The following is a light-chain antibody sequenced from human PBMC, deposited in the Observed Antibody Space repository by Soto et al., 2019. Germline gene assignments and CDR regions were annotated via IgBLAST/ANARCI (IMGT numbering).Light chain of an antibody. CDR1: QSVSSN. V-gene: IGKV3-15*01. Sequence: EIVMTQSPATLSVSPGERATLSCRASQSVSSNLAWYQQKPGQAPRLLIYAASTRATGIPARFSGSGSGTEFTLTISSLQSEDFALYYCQQRSKWPLTFGGGTKVDIK. CDR3: QQRSKWPLT. CDR2: AAS. J-gene: IGKJ4*01.